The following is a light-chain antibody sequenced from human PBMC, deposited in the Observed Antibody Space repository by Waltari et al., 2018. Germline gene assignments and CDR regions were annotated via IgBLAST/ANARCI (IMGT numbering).Light chain of an antibody. CDR3: QQYYTTPLT. J-gene: IGKJ4*01. V-gene: IGKV4-1*01. Sequence: DIVMTQSPDSLAVSLGARATITCKSSQSLLFRSNNKNYFSWYTQKHAQPPKLLISWASTRQSGVPDRFSGSGSGTDFTLTISSLQTEDVAVYYCQQYYTTPLTFGGGTKVEIK. CDR2: WAS. CDR1: QSLLFRSNNKNY.